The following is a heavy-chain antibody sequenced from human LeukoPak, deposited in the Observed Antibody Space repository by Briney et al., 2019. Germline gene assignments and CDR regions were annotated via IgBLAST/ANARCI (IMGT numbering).Heavy chain of an antibody. D-gene: IGHD3-10*01. CDR1: GYTFTSYG. CDR3: ARARQFRYYGSGSYIFGY. J-gene: IGHJ4*02. V-gene: IGHV1-2*02. CDR2: INPNSGGT. Sequence: ASVKVSCKASGYTFTSYGISWVRQAPGQGLEGMGWINPNSGGTNYAQKFQGRVTMTRDTSISTAYMELSRLRSDDTAVYYCARARQFRYYGSGSYIFGYWGQGTLVTVSS.